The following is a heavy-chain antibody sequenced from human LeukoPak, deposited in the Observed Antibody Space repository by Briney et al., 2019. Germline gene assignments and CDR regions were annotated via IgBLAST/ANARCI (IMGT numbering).Heavy chain of an antibody. J-gene: IGHJ4*02. CDR3: ARVGPATAFDY. Sequence: GGSLRLSCAASGFTLSSFSMHWVRQSSGRGLEYVSAINYKGGTTYYADSVKGRFTISRDNSKNTLYLQMASLRDEDMGVYYCARVGPATAFDYWGQGTQVTVSS. V-gene: IGHV3-64*02. CDR1: GFTLSSFS. CDR2: INYKGGTT.